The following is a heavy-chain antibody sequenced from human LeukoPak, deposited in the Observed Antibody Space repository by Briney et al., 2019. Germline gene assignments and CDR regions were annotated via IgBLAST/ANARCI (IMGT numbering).Heavy chain of an antibody. J-gene: IGHJ4*02. CDR1: GGSISSYY. CDR3: ARAEPVLRYFDWLPNFDY. Sequence: PSETLSLTCTVSGGSISSYYWSWIRQPPGKGLEWIGYIYYSWRTNYNPSLKSRVTISVDTSKNQSSLKLSSVTAADTAVYYCARAEPVLRYFDWLPNFDYWGQGTLVTVSS. D-gene: IGHD3-9*01. CDR2: IYYSWRT. V-gene: IGHV4-59*01.